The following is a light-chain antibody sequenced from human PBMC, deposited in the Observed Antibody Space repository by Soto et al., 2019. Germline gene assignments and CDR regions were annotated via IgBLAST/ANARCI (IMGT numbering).Light chain of an antibody. V-gene: IGKV3-15*01. CDR3: QQYINWPPLT. CDR1: QSVSSN. CDR2: GAS. J-gene: IGKJ4*01. Sequence: EIVMTQSPATLSVSPGERATLSCRASQSVSSNIAWYQQTPGQPPRLLIYGASTRATGVPARFSGSGSGTEFTLTISSLQSEDFAVYFCQQYINWPPLTFGGGTKVEI.